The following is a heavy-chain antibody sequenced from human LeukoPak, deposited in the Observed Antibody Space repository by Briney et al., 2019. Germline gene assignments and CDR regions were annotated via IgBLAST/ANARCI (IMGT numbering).Heavy chain of an antibody. CDR3: ARDTGGWYSSSWYQDY. Sequence: ASVKVSCKASGYTFTSYAMHWVRQAPGQRLEWMGWINAGNGNTKYSQKFQGRVTITRDTSASTAYMELSSLRSEDTAVHYCARDTGGWYSSSWYQDYWGQGTLVTISS. J-gene: IGHJ4*02. CDR2: INAGNGNT. D-gene: IGHD6-13*01. V-gene: IGHV1-3*01. CDR1: GYTFTSYA.